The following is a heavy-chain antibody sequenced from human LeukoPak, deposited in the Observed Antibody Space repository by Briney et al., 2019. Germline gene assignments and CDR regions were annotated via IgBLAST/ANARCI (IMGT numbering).Heavy chain of an antibody. V-gene: IGHV3-30*02. D-gene: IGHD3-22*01. J-gene: IGHJ4*02. Sequence: GGSLRLSCAASGFTFRSYGMHWVRRAPGKGLEWVAFIRYDGSNKYCTDSVKGRFTISRDNSKNTLYLQMNSLRAEDTAVYYCAKDFSVYYYDSRVLDYWGQGTLVTVSS. CDR3: AKDFSVYYYDSRVLDY. CDR2: IRYDGSNK. CDR1: GFTFRSYG.